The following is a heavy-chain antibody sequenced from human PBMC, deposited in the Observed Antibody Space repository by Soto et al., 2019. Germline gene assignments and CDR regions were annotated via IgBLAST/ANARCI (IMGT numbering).Heavy chain of an antibody. V-gene: IGHV3-23*01. CDR1: GFTFSSYA. Sequence: GGSLRLSCAASGFTFSSYAMSWVRQAPGKGLEWVSAISGSGGSTYYADSVKGRFTISRDNSKNTLYLQMNSLRAEDTAVYYCAKTGELATRSYYAYGMDVWGQGTTVTVSS. CDR3: AKTGELATRSYYAYGMDV. CDR2: ISGSGGST. J-gene: IGHJ6*02. D-gene: IGHD2-15*01.